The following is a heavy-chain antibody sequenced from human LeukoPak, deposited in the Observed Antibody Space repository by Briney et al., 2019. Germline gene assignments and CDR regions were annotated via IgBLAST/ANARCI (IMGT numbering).Heavy chain of an antibody. CDR3: ARDSNVLMVYAIPFGNYYGMDV. J-gene: IGHJ6*02. CDR1: GGTFTGYY. Sequence: ASVKVSCKASGGTFTGYYMHWVRQAPGQGLEWMGRINPNSGGTNYAQKFQGRVTMTRDTSISTAYMELSRLRSDDTAVHYCARDSNVLMVYAIPFGNYYGMDVWGQGTTVTVSS. V-gene: IGHV1-2*06. CDR2: INPNSGGT. D-gene: IGHD2-8*01.